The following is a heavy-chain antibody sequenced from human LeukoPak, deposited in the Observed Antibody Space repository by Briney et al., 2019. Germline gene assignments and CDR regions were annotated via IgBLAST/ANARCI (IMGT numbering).Heavy chain of an antibody. V-gene: IGHV3-7*01. D-gene: IGHD2-21*01. CDR3: ARSDSIGSVDY. CDR2: INHHGRDK. Sequence: GGSLRLSCAASGFAFSIYWMSWVRQAPGKGREWVANINHHGRDKWYVDSVKGRFTIARDNTDNSLSLQMNSLRVEDTAVYYCARSDSIGSVDYWGQGTLITVSS. J-gene: IGHJ4*02. CDR1: GFAFSIYW.